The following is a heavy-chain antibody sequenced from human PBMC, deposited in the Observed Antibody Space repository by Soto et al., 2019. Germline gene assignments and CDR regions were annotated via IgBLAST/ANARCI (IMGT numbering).Heavy chain of an antibody. CDR2: ISYSGST. V-gene: IGHV4-59*01. Sequence: SETLSLTCPVSGGSISSYYWSWIRPPPGKGLEWIGYISYSGSTNYNPSLKSRVTISVDTSKNQFSLKLSSVTAADTAVYYCAREGVSSSWYNYYAMDVWGQGTTVTVSS. J-gene: IGHJ6*02. D-gene: IGHD6-13*01. CDR3: AREGVSSSWYNYYAMDV. CDR1: GGSISSYY.